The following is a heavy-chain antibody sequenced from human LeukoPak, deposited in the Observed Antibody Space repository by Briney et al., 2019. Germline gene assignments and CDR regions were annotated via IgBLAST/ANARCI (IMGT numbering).Heavy chain of an antibody. CDR1: GLTFSSSA. J-gene: IGHJ4*02. D-gene: IGHD2/OR15-2a*01. CDR2: ISGSGGST. CDR3: AKGNRASKLDY. V-gene: IGHV3-23*01. Sequence: GGSLRLSCAASGLTFSSSAMSWVRQAPGVGLERVSAISGSGGSTYYADSVKGRFTISRDNSKNTLYLQMNSLRAEDTAVYYCAKGNRASKLDYWGQGTLAGVSS.